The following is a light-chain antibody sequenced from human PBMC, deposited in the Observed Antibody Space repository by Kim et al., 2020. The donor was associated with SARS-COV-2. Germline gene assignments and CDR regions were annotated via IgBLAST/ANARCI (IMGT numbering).Light chain of an antibody. CDR2: TAS. J-gene: IGKJ1*01. V-gene: IGKV1-39*01. CDR1: KDINRY. Sequence: ASVEDRVTITCRGSKDINRYLNWYQQKPGKAPKLLIYTASSLQSGVPSRFTGSGSETDFTLTISSLQPEDFATYYCQQSDSAPRTFGQGTKVDIK. CDR3: QQSDSAPRT.